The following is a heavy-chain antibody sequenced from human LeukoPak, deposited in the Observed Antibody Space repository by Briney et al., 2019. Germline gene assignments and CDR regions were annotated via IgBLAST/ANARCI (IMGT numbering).Heavy chain of an antibody. V-gene: IGHV1-24*01. CDR2: FDPEDGET. D-gene: IGHD1-20*01. J-gene: IGHJ4*02. Sequence: GASVKVSCKVSGYTLTELPMHWVRQAPGKGHEWLGGFDPEDGETIYAQKFQGRVTMTEDTSTDTAYMELSSLRSEDTAVYYCATDNWNDGALSGWGQGTLVTVSS. CDR1: GYTLTELP. CDR3: ATDNWNDGALSG.